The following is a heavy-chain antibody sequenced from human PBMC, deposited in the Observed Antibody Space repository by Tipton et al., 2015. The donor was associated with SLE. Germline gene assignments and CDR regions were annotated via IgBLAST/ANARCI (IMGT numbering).Heavy chain of an antibody. CDR2: IYVGDSDT. CDR3: ARLELQLGLDQ. D-gene: IGHD3-10*01. CDR1: GCRFSTYW. V-gene: IGHV5-51*03. J-gene: IGHJ4*02. Sequence: QLVQSGAEVKKPGESLKISCEGSGCRFSTYWIAWLRQMPGKGLEWMGSIYVGDSDTIYSPSFQGQVTISVDKSISTAYLQWSSLKASDSAMYYCARLELQLGLDQWGQGTLVTVSS.